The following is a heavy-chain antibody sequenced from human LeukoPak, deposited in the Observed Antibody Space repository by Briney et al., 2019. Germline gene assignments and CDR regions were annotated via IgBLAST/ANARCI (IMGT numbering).Heavy chain of an antibody. CDR3: ARSPEGVRILGIDH. CDR2: ISYDGSNE. V-gene: IGHV3-30-3*01. Sequence: PGGSLRLSCAASGFTFNTYAMNWVRHAPGKGLEWVAVISYDGSNEKYAESVRGRFTISRDNSNNMVFLQMNSLRNGDTAVYFCARSPEGVRILGIDHWGQGTLVTVSS. CDR1: GFTFNTYA. D-gene: IGHD2/OR15-2a*01. J-gene: IGHJ4*02.